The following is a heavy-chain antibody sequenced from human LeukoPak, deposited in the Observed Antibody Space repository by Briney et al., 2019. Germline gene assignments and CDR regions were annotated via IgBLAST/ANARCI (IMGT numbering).Heavy chain of an antibody. D-gene: IGHD2-21*02. CDR1: GYTFTGYY. CDR3: ARDYCGGDCFPDY. V-gene: IGHV1-2*06. Sequence: ASVKVSCKASGYTFTGYYVHWVRQAPGQGLEWMGRISPNSGDTNYAQKFQGRVTMTRDTSISTAYMELSRLRSDDTAVYYCARDYCGGDCFPDYWGQGTLVTVSS. J-gene: IGHJ4*02. CDR2: ISPNSGDT.